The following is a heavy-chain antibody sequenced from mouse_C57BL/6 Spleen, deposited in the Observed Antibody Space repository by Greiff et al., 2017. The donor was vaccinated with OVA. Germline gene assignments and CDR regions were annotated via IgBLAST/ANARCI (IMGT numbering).Heavy chain of an antibody. J-gene: IGHJ4*01. D-gene: IGHD2-4*01. V-gene: IGHV1-59*01. CDR2: IAPSDSYT. CDR1: GYTFTSYW. Sequence: VQLQQSGAELVRPGTSVKLSCKASGYTFTSYWMHWVKQRPGQGLEWIGVIAPSDSYTKYNQKFKGKATLTVDTSSSTSYMQLSSLTCEDSAVYYCARSLIYYDYDNAMDYWGQGTSVTVSS. CDR3: ARSLIYYDYDNAMDY.